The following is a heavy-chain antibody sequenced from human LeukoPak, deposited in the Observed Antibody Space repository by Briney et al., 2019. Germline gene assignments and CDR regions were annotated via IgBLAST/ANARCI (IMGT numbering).Heavy chain of an antibody. Sequence: ASVKVSCKASGYTFTGYYIHWVRQAPGQGLEWMGWINPHSSGTNYAQKFQGGVTMTRDTSITTAYMELRSLRSDDTAVYYCARDEKWEPQGAFDIWGQGTMVTVSS. CDR1: GYTFTGYY. CDR3: ARDEKWEPQGAFDI. J-gene: IGHJ3*02. CDR2: INPHSSGT. V-gene: IGHV1-2*02. D-gene: IGHD1-26*01.